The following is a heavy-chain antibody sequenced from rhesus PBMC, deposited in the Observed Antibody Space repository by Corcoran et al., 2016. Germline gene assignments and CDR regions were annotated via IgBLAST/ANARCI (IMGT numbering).Heavy chain of an antibody. CDR2: ISGSSGNT. J-gene: IGHJ4*01. V-gene: IGHV4-173*01. D-gene: IGHD3-16*01. Sequence: QLQLQESGPGLVKPSETLSLTCTVSGGSISNNYWSWIRQPPGKGLEWIGRISGSSGNTDYIPSLKRQVTMSATTSNTRFSLKLDSVTAADTAIYSCARYSGSYYRDYWGQGVLVTVSS. CDR1: GGSISNNY. CDR3: ARYSGSYYRDY.